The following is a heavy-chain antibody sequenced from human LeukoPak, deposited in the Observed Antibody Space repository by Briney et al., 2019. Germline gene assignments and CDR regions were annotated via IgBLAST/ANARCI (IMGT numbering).Heavy chain of an antibody. CDR2: VFHSGRT. CDR3: ARHVSFGTYYFDS. CDR1: GYSISSGLY. Sequence: SETLSLTCAVYGYSISSGLYWAWIRQPPGEGLGWIGIVFHSGRTSYNSSLKSRVTISADTSKNQFSLRLRSVTAADTAVYYCARHVSFGTYYFDSWGQGTLFTVSS. J-gene: IGHJ4*02. V-gene: IGHV4-38-2*01. D-gene: IGHD3-16*01.